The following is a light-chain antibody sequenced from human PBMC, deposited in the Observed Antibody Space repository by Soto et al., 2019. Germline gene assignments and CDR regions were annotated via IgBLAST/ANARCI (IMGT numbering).Light chain of an antibody. CDR2: DAS. CDR1: QSISSW. CDR3: QQYHSYLWT. J-gene: IGKJ1*01. Sequence: DIQMTQSPSTLSASVGDRVTITCRASQSISSWLAWYQQKPGKAPKLLIYDASSLESGVPSRFSGSGSGTDFTLTISSLQPDDFATYYCQQYHSYLWTFGQGTKVDIK. V-gene: IGKV1-5*01.